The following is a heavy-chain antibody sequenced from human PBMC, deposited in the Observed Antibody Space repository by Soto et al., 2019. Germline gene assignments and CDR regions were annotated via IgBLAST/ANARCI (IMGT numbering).Heavy chain of an antibody. J-gene: IGHJ4*02. CDR3: ARANLYSEY. CDR1: GLSITNNY. V-gene: IGHV4-59*13. CDR2: IYYTGNT. Sequence: QVHLQESGPGLVKPSETLSLTCTVSGLSITNNYWSWIRQPPGKGLEWIGYIYYTGNTNYDPSLKSPVTMSVDTSKNQFSLTLASLTAADTAIYYCARANLYSEYWGQGTLVIVSS.